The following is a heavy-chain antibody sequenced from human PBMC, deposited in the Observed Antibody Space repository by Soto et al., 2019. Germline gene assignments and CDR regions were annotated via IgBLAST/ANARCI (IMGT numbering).Heavy chain of an antibody. CDR3: ASAHSGGNRFDY. Sequence: SETLSLTCTVSGGSISSGDYYWSWIRQPPGKGLEWIGYIYYSGSTYYNPSLKSRVTISVDTSKNQFSLKLSSVTAADTAVYYCASAHSGGNRFDYWGQGTLVTVSS. CDR2: IYYSGST. J-gene: IGHJ4*02. CDR1: GGSISSGDYY. D-gene: IGHD2-15*01. V-gene: IGHV4-30-4*01.